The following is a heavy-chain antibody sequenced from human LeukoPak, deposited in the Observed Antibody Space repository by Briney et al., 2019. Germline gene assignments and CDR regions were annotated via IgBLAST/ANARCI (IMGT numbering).Heavy chain of an antibody. V-gene: IGHV4-30-4*01. CDR3: ARDLAYSGSDFDY. CDR2: IYYSGST. CDR1: GGSISSGDYY. J-gene: IGHJ4*02. Sequence: PSETLSLTCTVSGGSISSGDYYWSWIRQPPGKGLEWIGYIYYSGSTYYNPSLKSRVTISVDTSKNQFSLKLSSVTAADTAVYYCARDLAYSGSDFDYWGQGTLVTVSS. D-gene: IGHD1-26*01.